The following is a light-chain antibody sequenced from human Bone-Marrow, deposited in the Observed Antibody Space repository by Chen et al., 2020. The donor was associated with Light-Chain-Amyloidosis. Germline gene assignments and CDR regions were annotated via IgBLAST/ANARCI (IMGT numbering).Light chain of an antibody. Sequence: SYQLKQPPSVSVSAGQTGRITCSGEDLPTKYAYWYQQKPGQAPVLVIHRETERPSGISERFSGSSSGTTATLTISGVQAEDEADYHCQSADSSGTYEVIFGGGTKLTVL. CDR1: DLPTKY. J-gene: IGLJ2*01. CDR3: QSADSSGTYEVI. CDR2: RET. V-gene: IGLV3-25*03.